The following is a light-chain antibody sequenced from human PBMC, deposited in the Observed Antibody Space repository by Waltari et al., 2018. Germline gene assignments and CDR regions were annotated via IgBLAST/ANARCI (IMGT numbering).Light chain of an antibody. Sequence: DIQMTQSPSSLSASVGDPVIMTCRASQRITPYLTWYQQKPGKAPTLLIFTASTLQSGVPSRFSGSGSETDFTLTISGLQPEDFATYYCQQSFRFPFTFGPGTKVDMK. CDR1: QRITPY. J-gene: IGKJ3*01. CDR3: QQSFRFPFT. V-gene: IGKV1-39*01. CDR2: TAS.